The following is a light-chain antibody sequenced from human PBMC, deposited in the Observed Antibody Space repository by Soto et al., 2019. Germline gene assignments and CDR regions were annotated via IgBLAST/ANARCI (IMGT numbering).Light chain of an antibody. CDR1: QSVSSY. Sequence: EIVLTQSPATLSLSPGERATLSCRASQSVSSYLAWYQQKPGQAPRLLIYDASNRATGIPARFSGSGSGTDFTLTNSSLEPEDFAVYYCQQRSNWPPLIFGPGTKVDIK. V-gene: IGKV3-11*01. J-gene: IGKJ3*01. CDR2: DAS. CDR3: QQRSNWPPLI.